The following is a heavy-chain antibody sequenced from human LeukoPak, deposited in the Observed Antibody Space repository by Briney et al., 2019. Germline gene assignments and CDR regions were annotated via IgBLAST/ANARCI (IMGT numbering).Heavy chain of an antibody. CDR2: ISSSSSYI. D-gene: IGHD4-17*01. V-gene: IGHV3-21*01. J-gene: IGHJ3*02. CDR3: ARIGDDDAFDI. Sequence: GGSLRLSCAASGLTFSSYSMNWVRQAPGKGLEWVSSISSSSSYIYYADSVKGRFTISRDNAKNSLYLQMNSLRAEDTAVYYCARIGDDDAFDIWGQGTMVTVSS. CDR1: GLTFSSYS.